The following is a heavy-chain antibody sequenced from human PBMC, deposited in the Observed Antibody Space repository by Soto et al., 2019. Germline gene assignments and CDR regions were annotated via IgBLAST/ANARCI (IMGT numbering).Heavy chain of an antibody. CDR1: GGSISSSSYY. J-gene: IGHJ4*02. CDR2: IYYSGST. V-gene: IGHV4-39*01. D-gene: IGHD6-6*01. Sequence: SETLSLTCTVSGGSISSSSYYWGWIRQPPGKGLEWIGSIYYSGSTYYNPSLKSRVTISVDTSKNQFSLKLSSVTAADTAVYYCARPWEQLVPVGSFDYWGQGTLVTVSS. CDR3: ARPWEQLVPVGSFDY.